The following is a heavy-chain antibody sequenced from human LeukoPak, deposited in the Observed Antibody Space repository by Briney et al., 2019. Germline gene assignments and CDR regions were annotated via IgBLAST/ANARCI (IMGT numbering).Heavy chain of an antibody. V-gene: IGHV3-21*01. CDR3: ARDLYGSGIVIDY. D-gene: IGHD3-10*01. J-gene: IGHJ4*02. Sequence: GGSLRLSCAASGFTFSTYSMNWVRQAPGKGLEWVSCISSSSNYIYYADSVKGRFTISRDNAKNSLYLQMNSLRAEDTAVYYCARDLYGSGIVIDYWGQGTLVTASS. CDR1: GFTFSTYS. CDR2: ISSSSNYI.